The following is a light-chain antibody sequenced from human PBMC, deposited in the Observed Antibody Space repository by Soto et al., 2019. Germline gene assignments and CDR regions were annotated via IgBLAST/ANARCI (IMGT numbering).Light chain of an antibody. CDR3: AAWDDSLNGWV. CDR1: SSNIGSNT. Sequence: QSVLTQPPSASGTPGQRVTISCSGSSSNIGSNTVNWYQQLPGTAPKLLIYSNNQRPSGVHDRFSGSKSGTSASLAISGLQSEDEADYYCAAWDDSLNGWVLGGGTKVTVL. V-gene: IGLV1-44*01. J-gene: IGLJ3*02. CDR2: SNN.